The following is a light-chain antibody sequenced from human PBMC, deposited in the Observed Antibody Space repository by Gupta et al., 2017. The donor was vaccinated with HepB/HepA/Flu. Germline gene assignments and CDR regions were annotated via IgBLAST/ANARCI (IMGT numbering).Light chain of an antibody. Sequence: DLVMTQSPISLPVTSGEQASISCRSSQSLLHSNGYNYLDWYLQKPGQSPQLLIYLGSNRASGVPDRFSGSGSGTDFTLKISRVEAEDVGVYYCMQALQTPFTFGPGTKVDIK. CDR1: QSLLHSNGYNY. CDR3: MQALQTPFT. J-gene: IGKJ3*01. CDR2: LGS. V-gene: IGKV2-28*01.